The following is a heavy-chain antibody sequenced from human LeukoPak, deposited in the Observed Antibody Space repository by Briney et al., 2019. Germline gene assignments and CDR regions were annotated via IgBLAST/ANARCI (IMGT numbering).Heavy chain of an antibody. CDR2: IYYSGST. V-gene: IGHV4-59*08. J-gene: IGHJ4*02. CDR3: ARHVYQQLVDY. CDR1: GGSISSYY. D-gene: IGHD6-13*01. Sequence: PSETLSLTCTVSGGSISSYYWSWIRQPPGKGLEWIGYIYYSGSTNYNPSLKSRVTISVDTSKNQFSLKLSSATAADTAVYYCARHVYQQLVDYWGQGTLVTVSS.